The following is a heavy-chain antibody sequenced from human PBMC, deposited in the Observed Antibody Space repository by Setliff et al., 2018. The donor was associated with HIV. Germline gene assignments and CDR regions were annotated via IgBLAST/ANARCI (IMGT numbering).Heavy chain of an antibody. CDR1: GGSITGADYY. D-gene: IGHD3-16*01. Sequence: KPAETLSLTCTVSGGSITGADYYWTWIRQPAGKGLEWIGRFSVPGTTNYGPSFTSRLTIWVDMSKNQFSLKLTSVTAADTAVYYCARRKGGYGLDVWGQGTTVTVSS. V-gene: IGHV4-61*02. CDR2: FSVPGTT. J-gene: IGHJ6*02. CDR3: ARRKGGYGLDV.